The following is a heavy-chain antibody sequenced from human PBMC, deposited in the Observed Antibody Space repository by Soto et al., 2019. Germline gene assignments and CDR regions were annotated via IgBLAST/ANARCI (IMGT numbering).Heavy chain of an antibody. D-gene: IGHD5-18*01. V-gene: IGHV3-66*04. Sequence: EVQLVESGGGLVQPGGSLRLSCAASGVTVSSNYMSWVRQAPGKGLEWVSVIYSGGSTYYADSVKGRFTISRDNSKNTLYLQMNSLRAEDTAVYYCARHGYNYGGGYFDYWGQGTFVTVSS. J-gene: IGHJ4*02. CDR1: GVTVSSNY. CDR2: IYSGGST. CDR3: ARHGYNYGGGYFDY.